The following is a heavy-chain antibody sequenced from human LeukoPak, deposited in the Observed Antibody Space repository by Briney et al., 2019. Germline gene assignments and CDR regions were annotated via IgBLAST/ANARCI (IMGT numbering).Heavy chain of an antibody. V-gene: IGHV4-59*01. J-gene: IGHJ3*02. CDR2: IYYSGST. CDR3: ARRMKGAFDI. Sequence: SETLSLTCTVSGGSISSYYLSWIWQPPGKGLEWIGYIYYSGSTNYNPSLKSRVTISVDTSKNQFSLKLSSVTAADTAVYYCARRMKGAFDIWGQGTMVTVSS. CDR1: GGSISSYY.